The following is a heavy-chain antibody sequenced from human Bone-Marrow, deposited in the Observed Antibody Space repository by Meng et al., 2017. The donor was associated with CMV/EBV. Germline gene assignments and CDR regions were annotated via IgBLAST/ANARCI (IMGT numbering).Heavy chain of an antibody. CDR2: INSDGSST. CDR3: ARVGNYGSVFAY. Sequence: GESLKISCAASGFTFSSYWMHWVRQAPGKGLVWVSRINSDGSSTSYADSVKGRFTISRDNAKNTLYLQMNSLRAEDTAVYYCARVGNYGSVFAYWGQGTLVTVAS. CDR1: GFTFSSYW. V-gene: IGHV3-74*01. J-gene: IGHJ4*02. D-gene: IGHD3-10*01.